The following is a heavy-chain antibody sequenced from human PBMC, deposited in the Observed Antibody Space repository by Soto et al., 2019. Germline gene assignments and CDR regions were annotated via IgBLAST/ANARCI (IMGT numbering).Heavy chain of an antibody. CDR3: ASSASTVTTPSYYYYMDV. CDR2: IYPGDSDT. J-gene: IGHJ6*03. D-gene: IGHD4-4*01. CDR1: GYSFISIW. V-gene: IGHV5-51*01. Sequence: GESLKISCKGSGYSFISIWIGWVRQMPGKGLEWMGIIYPGDSDTRYSPSFQGQVTISADKSISTAYLQWSSLKASDTAMYYCASSASTVTTPSYYYYMDVWGKGTTVTVSS.